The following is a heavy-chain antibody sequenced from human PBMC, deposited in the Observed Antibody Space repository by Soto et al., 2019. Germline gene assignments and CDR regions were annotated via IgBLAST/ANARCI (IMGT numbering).Heavy chain of an antibody. J-gene: IGHJ4*02. V-gene: IGHV4-34*01. CDR3: GRVVIKMAIQPLES. Sequence: NPSETLSLTCAVYGGSLSGYYWTWIRQPPGKGLEWIGEVNPGGITNYSPSVKSRLTISLDTSKKQVSLEMTSVTAADTAVYYCGRVVIKMAIQPLESWGQGTLVIVSS. CDR1: GGSLSGYY. CDR2: VNPGGIT.